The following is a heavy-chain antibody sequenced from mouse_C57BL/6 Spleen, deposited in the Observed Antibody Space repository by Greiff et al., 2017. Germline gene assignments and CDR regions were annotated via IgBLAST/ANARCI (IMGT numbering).Heavy chain of an antibody. CDR2: IDPETGGT. CDR1: GYTFTDYG. Sequence: QVQLKQSGAELVRPGASVTLSCKASGYTFTDYGMHWVKQTPVHGLEWIGSIDPETGGTDYNQKFKGKAILTADKSSSTAYMERRSLTSEDSAVYCCTGGGRCSSLYFDYWGQGTTLTVSS. CDR3: TGGGRCSSLYFDY. J-gene: IGHJ2*01. V-gene: IGHV1-15*01. D-gene: IGHD1-1*01.